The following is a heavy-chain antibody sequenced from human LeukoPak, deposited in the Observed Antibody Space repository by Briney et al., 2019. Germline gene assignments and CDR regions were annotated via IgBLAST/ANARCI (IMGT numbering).Heavy chain of an antibody. V-gene: IGHV3-21*01. CDR3: ARGEGYCSSTSCYTTDDAFDI. CDR2: ISSSSSYI. D-gene: IGHD2-2*02. J-gene: IGHJ3*02. Sequence: SGGSLRLSCAASGFTFSSYSMNWVRQAPGKGLEWVSSISSSSSYIYYADSVKGRFTISSDNAKNSLYLQMNSLRAEDTAVYYCARGEGYCSSTSCYTTDDAFDIWGQGTMVTVSS. CDR1: GFTFSSYS.